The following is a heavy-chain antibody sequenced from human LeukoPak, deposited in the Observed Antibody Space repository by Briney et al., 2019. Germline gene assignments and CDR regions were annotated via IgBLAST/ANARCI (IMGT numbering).Heavy chain of an antibody. D-gene: IGHD4-17*01. J-gene: IGHJ4*02. CDR3: ARDPTTVTSGYFDN. Sequence: GGSLRLSCAASGFTFSSYSMNWVRQAPGKGLEWVSSISSSSSYIYYADSVKGRFTISRDNAKNSLYLQMNSLRAEDTAVYYCARDPTTVTSGYFDNWGQGTLVTVSS. CDR1: GFTFSSYS. CDR2: ISSSSSYI. V-gene: IGHV3-21*01.